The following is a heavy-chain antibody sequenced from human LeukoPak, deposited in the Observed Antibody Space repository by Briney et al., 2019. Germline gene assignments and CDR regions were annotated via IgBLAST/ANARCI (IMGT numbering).Heavy chain of an antibody. V-gene: IGHV1-69*01. CDR2: IIPIFGTA. J-gene: IGHJ4*02. CDR1: GGTFSSYA. Sequence: GASVKVSCKASGGTFSSYAISWVRQAPGQGLEWMGGIIPIFGTANYAQKFQGRVTITADESTSTAYMELSSLRSEDTAVYYCATGPRSVWDYFDYWGQGTLVTVSS. D-gene: IGHD2-8*01. CDR3: ATGPRSVWDYFDY.